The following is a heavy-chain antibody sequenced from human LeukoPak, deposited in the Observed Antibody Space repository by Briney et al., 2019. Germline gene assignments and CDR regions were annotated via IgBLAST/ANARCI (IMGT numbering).Heavy chain of an antibody. D-gene: IGHD3-22*01. J-gene: IGHJ4*02. CDR2: IKQDGSEK. CDR1: GFSFTTYW. Sequence: GGSLRLSCGASGFSFTTYWMGWVRQAPGKGLEWVANIKQDGSEKYYVDSVKGRFSISRDNAKNSLYLQMNNLRAEDTAVYYCARGYDSSGWAYWGQGTLVTVSS. CDR3: ARGYDSSGWAY. V-gene: IGHV3-7*01.